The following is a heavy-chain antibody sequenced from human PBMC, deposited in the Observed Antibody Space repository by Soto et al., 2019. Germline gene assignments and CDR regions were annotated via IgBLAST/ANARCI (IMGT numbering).Heavy chain of an antibody. CDR2: IYYSDST. V-gene: IGHV4-59*08. CDR1: GGSISSYY. D-gene: IGHD1-1*01. J-gene: IGHJ4*02. CDR3: ASQRSDNVRDY. Sequence: QVQLQEAGPGLVKPSQTLSLTCTVSGGSISSYYCIWIRQPPCTGLEWVGDIYYSDSTNYNPSLNSRVTISVAPTKSQLSLKLSSVTAAATPVYYWASQRSDNVRDYWGQETLVNVSS.